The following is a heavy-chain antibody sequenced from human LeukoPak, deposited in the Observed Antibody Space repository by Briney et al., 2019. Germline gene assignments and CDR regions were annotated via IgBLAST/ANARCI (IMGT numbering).Heavy chain of an antibody. CDR3: ARDSWSDY. V-gene: IGHV4-38-2*02. Sequence: SETLSLTCTVSGYSISSGYYWGWIRQPPGKGLEWIGSIYHSGSTYYNPSLKSRVTISVDTSKNQFSLKLSSVTAADTAVYYCARDSWSDYWGQGTLVAASS. J-gene: IGHJ4*02. CDR1: GYSISSGYY. CDR2: IYHSGST.